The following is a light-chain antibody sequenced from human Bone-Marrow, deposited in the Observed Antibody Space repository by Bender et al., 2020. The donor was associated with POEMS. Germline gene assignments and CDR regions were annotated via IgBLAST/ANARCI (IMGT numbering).Light chain of an antibody. Sequence: QSVLTQPPSASGTPGQRVTISCSGSNSNIGTNAVNWYQQFPGKKPKLLIYSDNQRPSGVPDRFYAFKSGTSASLAISGLQSEDEAGCYCAAWDAGLRGGVFGGGTTLTIL. CDR3: AAWDAGLRGGV. CDR2: SDN. J-gene: IGLJ3*02. CDR1: NSNIGTNA. V-gene: IGLV1-44*01.